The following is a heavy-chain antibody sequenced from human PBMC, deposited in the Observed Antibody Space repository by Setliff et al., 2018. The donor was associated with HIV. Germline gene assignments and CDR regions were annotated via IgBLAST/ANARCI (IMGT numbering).Heavy chain of an antibody. J-gene: IGHJ6*02. CDR3: ARGHCSGTNCYGVDYYGMDV. D-gene: IGHD2-2*01. CDR1: GGSISSDNW. V-gene: IGHV4-4*02. Sequence: ASETLSLTCAVSGGSISSDNWWTWVRQPPGKGLEWIGEIYHSEYTNYNASLKSRVSMSVDKSKNQFSLKLTSVTAADTAVHYCARGHCSGTNCYGVDYYGMDVWGQGTTVTVSS. CDR2: IYHSEYT.